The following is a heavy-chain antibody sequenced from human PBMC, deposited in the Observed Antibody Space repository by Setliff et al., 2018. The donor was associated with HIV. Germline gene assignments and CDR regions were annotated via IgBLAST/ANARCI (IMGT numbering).Heavy chain of an antibody. V-gene: IGHV4-34*01. J-gene: IGHJ2*01. CDR2: IHLDGNT. CDR3: ALKKAVAWFIDL. Sequence: SETLSLTCAVYGGSSYYWTWIRQSPGKGLEWIGEIHLDGNTNYNPSLKSRVTITVYTAKSHFSLKLNSAAAADTAVYYCALKKAVAWFIDLWGRGTQVTVSS. D-gene: IGHD5-12*01. CDR1: GGSSYY.